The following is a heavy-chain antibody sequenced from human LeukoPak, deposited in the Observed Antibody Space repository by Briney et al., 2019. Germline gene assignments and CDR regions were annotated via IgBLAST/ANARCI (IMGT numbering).Heavy chain of an antibody. CDR3: ARDQGMIVALDY. CDR2: INPSGGST. D-gene: IGHD3-22*01. J-gene: IGHJ4*02. V-gene: IGHV1-46*01. Sequence: ASVKVSCKASGYTFTSYYMHWVRQARGQGLEWMGIINPSGGSTSYAQKFQGRVTMTRDTSTSTVCMELSSLRSEDTAVYYCARDQGMIVALDYWGQGTLVTVSS. CDR1: GYTFTSYY.